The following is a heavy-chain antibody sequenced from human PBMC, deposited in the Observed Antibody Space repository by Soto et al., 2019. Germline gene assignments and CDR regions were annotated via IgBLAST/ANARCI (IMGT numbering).Heavy chain of an antibody. CDR2: ISGGGGST. D-gene: IGHD6-13*01. CDR3: AKGFPGIAAAGMYPSFDY. J-gene: IGHJ4*02. V-gene: IGHV3-23*01. CDR1: GFTFSSYA. Sequence: GGSLRLSCAASGFTFSSYAMSWVRQAPGKGLEWVSAISGGGGSTYYADSVKGRFTISRDNSKNTLYLQMNSLRAEDTAVYYCAKGFPGIAAAGMYPSFDYWGQGTLVTVSS.